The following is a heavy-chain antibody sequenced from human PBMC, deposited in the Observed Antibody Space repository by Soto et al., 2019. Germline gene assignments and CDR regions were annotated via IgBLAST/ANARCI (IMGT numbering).Heavy chain of an antibody. D-gene: IGHD3-9*01. J-gene: IGHJ6*02. Sequence: QVQLVQSGAEVKKPGASVKVSCKASGYTFSSYGISWMRQAPGQGLEWMGWISAYNGNTNYAQKLRGRVTLTTDPSTSTAYMELRSLRSDDTALYYCARGPNYDILTGNYDGMDVWGQGTTVTVSS. CDR1: GYTFSSYG. V-gene: IGHV1-18*01. CDR3: ARGPNYDILTGNYDGMDV. CDR2: ISAYNGNT.